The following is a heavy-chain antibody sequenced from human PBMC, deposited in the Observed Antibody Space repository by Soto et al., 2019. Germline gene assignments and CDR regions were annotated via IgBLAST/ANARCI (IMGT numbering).Heavy chain of an antibody. Sequence: QVQLQESGPGLVKPSGTLSLTCAVSGGSITSGNWWSWVRQPPGKGLEFIGEIHHSGSANYNPSLKSRVTMSVDKSKNHFSLNLGYLSAADTAVYYCARYIAASGTYYFDYWGLGTVVTVSS. CDR1: GGSITSGNW. D-gene: IGHD6-25*01. J-gene: IGHJ4*02. CDR2: IHHSGSA. V-gene: IGHV4-4*02. CDR3: ARYIAASGTYYFDY.